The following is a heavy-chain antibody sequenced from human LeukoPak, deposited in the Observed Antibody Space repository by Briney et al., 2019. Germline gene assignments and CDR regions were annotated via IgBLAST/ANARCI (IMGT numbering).Heavy chain of an antibody. CDR2: FDPEDGET. Sequence: PGASVKVSCKVSGYTLTELSMHWVRQAPGKGLEWMGGFDPEDGETIYAQKFQGRVTMTEDTSTDTAYMELSSLRSEDTAVYYCATFGQGSSGYYYVPFDYWGQGTLVTVSS. V-gene: IGHV1-24*01. D-gene: IGHD3-22*01. CDR1: GYTLTELS. J-gene: IGHJ4*02. CDR3: ATFGQGSSGYYYVPFDY.